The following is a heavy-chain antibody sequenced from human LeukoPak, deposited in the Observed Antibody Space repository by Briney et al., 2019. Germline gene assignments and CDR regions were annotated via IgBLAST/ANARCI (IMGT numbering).Heavy chain of an antibody. CDR2: IANGGSEV. CDR3: ASPGIVGATQSMYY. CDR1: GFTFSSHG. D-gene: IGHD1-26*01. Sequence: GGSLRLSCVVSGFTFSSHGMHWVRQAPGKGLEWVAWVAVIANGGSEVAYADSVKGRFTISRDNAKHTLYLQMNSLRVEDTAVYYCASPGIVGATQSMYYWGQGTLVTVSS. J-gene: IGHJ4*02. V-gene: IGHV3-30*12.